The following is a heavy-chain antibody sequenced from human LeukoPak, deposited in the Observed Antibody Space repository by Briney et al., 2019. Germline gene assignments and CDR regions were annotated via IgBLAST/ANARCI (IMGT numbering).Heavy chain of an antibody. CDR3: AREGSSWYEFGY. V-gene: IGHV1-3*01. CDR1: GHTSTTYA. D-gene: IGHD6-13*01. J-gene: IGHJ4*02. CDR2: INAGNGNM. Sequence: ASVKVSCKASGHTSTTYAIHWVRQAPGQGLEWMGWINAGNGNMKYSQKLQGRVTIIGDTSASTAYMELSSLRSEDTAVYYCAREGSSWYEFGYWGQGTLVTVSS.